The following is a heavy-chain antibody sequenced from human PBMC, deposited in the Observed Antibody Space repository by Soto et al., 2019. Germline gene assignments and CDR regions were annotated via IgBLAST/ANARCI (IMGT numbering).Heavy chain of an antibody. V-gene: IGHV1-69*13. CDR3: ARDDDFWSGPIIAPPVYYYYGMDV. D-gene: IGHD3-3*01. J-gene: IGHJ6*02. Sequence: GASVKVSCKASGGFSTYVITWVRQAPGQGLEWMGGIIPVFGTAHYAQKFQGRATITADESTSTAYMELSSLRSEDTAVYYCARDDDFWSGPIIAPPVYYYYGMDVWGQGTTVTVSS. CDR2: IIPVFGTA. CDR1: GGFSTYV.